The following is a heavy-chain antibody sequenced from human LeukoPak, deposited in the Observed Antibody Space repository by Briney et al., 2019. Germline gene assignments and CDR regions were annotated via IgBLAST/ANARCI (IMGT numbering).Heavy chain of an antibody. D-gene: IGHD3-22*01. J-gene: IGHJ4*02. V-gene: IGHV4-4*09. CDR2: IYTSGST. Sequence: SETLSLTCTVSGGSISSYYWSWIRQPPGKGLEWIGYIYTSGSTNYNPSLKSRVTISVDTSKNQFSLKLSSVTAADTAVYYCARDAATYYYDSSGYRWFDYWGQGTLVTVSS. CDR3: ARDAATYYYDSSGYRWFDY. CDR1: GGSISSYY.